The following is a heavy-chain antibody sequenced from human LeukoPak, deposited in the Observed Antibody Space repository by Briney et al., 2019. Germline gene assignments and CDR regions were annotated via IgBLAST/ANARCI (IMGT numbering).Heavy chain of an antibody. CDR2: ISWDSDYK. V-gene: IGHV3-9*01. CDR3: AKGRGFENYYYYGMDV. J-gene: IGHJ6*02. CDR1: GSTFDDCA. D-gene: IGHD3-10*01. Sequence: GGSLRLSCAASGSTFDDCAMHWVRQVPGKGLEWVSGISWDSDYKGYADSVKGRFTISRDNTKNSLYLRMNSLRVEDTALYFCAKGRGFENYYYYGMDVWGQGTTVTVSS.